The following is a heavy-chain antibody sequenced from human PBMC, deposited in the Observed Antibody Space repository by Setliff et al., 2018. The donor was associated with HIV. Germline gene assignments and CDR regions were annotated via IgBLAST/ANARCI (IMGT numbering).Heavy chain of an antibody. V-gene: IGHV4-4*07. CDR1: GGSISSYY. CDR2: IYTSGST. CDR3: ARLGYVTFDFDY. D-gene: IGHD3-16*01. J-gene: IGHJ4*02. Sequence: PSETLSLTCTVSGGSISSYYWSWIRQPAGKGLEWIGRIYTSGSTNYNPSLKSRVTMSVDTSKNQFSLRLTSVTAADTAVYFCARLGYVTFDFDYWGQGTLVTVSS.